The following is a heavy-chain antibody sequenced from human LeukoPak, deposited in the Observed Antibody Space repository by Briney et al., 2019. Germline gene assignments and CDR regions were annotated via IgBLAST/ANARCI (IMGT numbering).Heavy chain of an antibody. V-gene: IGHV3-9*01. J-gene: IGHJ1*01. CDR1: GFTFDDYA. D-gene: IGHD6-19*01. CDR2: ISWNSGSI. CDR3: AKVGSGWSTEYFQH. Sequence: PGRSLRLSCAASGFTFDDYAMHWVRQAPGKGLEWVSGISWNSGSIGYADPVKGRFTISRDNAKNSLYLQMNSLRAEDTALYYCAKVGSGWSTEYFQHWGQGTLVTVPS.